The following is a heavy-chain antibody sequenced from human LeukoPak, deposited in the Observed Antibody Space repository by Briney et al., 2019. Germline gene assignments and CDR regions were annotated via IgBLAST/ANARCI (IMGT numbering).Heavy chain of an antibody. CDR1: GFTFSSYS. V-gene: IGHV3-48*01. J-gene: IGHJ5*02. Sequence: GGSLRLSCAASGFTFSSYSMNWVRQLPGKRLEWVAYVSGSGSTVYYADSVKGRFTISRDNGKSSLYLQMNSLRVEDTALYYCVRQLASWGQGTLVTVSS. CDR2: VSGSGSTV. CDR3: VRQLAS. D-gene: IGHD5-24*01.